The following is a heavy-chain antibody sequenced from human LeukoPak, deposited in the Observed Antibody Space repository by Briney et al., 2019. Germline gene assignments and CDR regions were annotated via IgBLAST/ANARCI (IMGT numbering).Heavy chain of an antibody. D-gene: IGHD1-26*01. CDR1: GFTFSSYG. V-gene: IGHV3-33*06. CDR3: AKGPDDSGKSY. J-gene: IGHJ4*02. Sequence: GGSLRLSCAASGFTFSSYGMHWVRQAPGKGLEWVAVIWYDGSNKYYADSVKGRFTISRDNSKNTLYLQMNSLRAEDTAVYYCAKGPDDSGKSYWGQGTLVTVSS. CDR2: IWYDGSNK.